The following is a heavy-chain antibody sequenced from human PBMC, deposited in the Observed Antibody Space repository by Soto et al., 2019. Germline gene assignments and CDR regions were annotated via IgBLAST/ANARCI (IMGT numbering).Heavy chain of an antibody. CDR1: GGTFSSYA. CDR3: AVDSSGSPGYYYYGMDV. D-gene: IGHD3-22*01. V-gene: IGHV1-69*01. CDR2: IIPIFGTA. J-gene: IGHJ6*02. Sequence: QVQLVQSGAAVKKPGSSVKVSCKASGGTFSSYAISWVRQAPGQGLEWMGGIIPIFGTANYAQKFQGRVTITADESTSTAYMELSSLRSEDTAVYYCAVDSSGSPGYYYYGMDVWGQGTTVTVSS.